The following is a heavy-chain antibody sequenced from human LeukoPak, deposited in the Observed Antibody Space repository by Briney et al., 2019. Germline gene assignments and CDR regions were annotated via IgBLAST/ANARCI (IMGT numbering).Heavy chain of an antibody. CDR2: IIPIFGTA. D-gene: IGHD4-23*01. J-gene: IGHJ3*02. V-gene: IGHV1-69*06. CDR3: ARDYREEDYGGKWDLTKEDDAFDI. Sequence: GASVKVSCKASGGTFSSYAISWVRQAPGQGLEWMGGIIPIFGTANYAQKFQGRVTITADKSTSTAYMELSSLRSEDTAVYYCARDYREEDYGGKWDLTKEDDAFDIWGQGTMVTVSS. CDR1: GGTFSSYA.